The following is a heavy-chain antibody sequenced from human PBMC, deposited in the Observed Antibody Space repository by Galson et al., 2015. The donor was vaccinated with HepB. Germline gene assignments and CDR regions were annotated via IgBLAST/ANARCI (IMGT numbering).Heavy chain of an antibody. CDR2: IWYDGSNK. CDR3: ARDYSSREVRALGYWFDP. Sequence: SLRLSCAASGFTFSSYGMHWVRQAPGKGLEWVAVIWYDGSNKYYADSVKGRFTISRDNSNNTLYLQMNSLRAEDTAVYYCARDYSSREVRALGYWFDPWGQGTLVTVSS. D-gene: IGHD1-26*01. V-gene: IGHV3-33*01. J-gene: IGHJ5*02. CDR1: GFTFSSYG.